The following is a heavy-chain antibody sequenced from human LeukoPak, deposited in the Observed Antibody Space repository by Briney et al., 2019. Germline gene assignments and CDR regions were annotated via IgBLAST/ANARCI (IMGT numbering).Heavy chain of an antibody. Sequence: SETLSLTCAVYGASFSAYYWSWIRQPPGKGLEWIGEINHSGSTNYNPSLTSRVTISVDTSKNQFSLKLSSVTAADTAVYYCARGRHYYDSSGYYYNYWGQGTLVTVSS. CDR2: INHSGST. CDR1: GASFSAYY. CDR3: ARGRHYYDSSGYYYNY. J-gene: IGHJ4*02. D-gene: IGHD3-22*01. V-gene: IGHV4-34*01.